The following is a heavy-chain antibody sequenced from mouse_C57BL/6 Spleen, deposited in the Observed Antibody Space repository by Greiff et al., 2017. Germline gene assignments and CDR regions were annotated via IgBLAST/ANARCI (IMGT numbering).Heavy chain of an antibody. CDR2: IWRGGST. J-gene: IGHJ2*01. V-gene: IGHV2-2*01. D-gene: IGHD2-5*01. CDR3: ARNQAYYSNYLDY. CDR1: GFSLTSYG. Sequence: QVQLQQSGPGLVQPSQSLSITCTVSGFSLTSYGVHWVRQSPGTGLEWLGGIWRGGSTDYNAAFISRLSISKDNSKSQVFFKMNSLQADDTAIYYCARNQAYYSNYLDYWGQGTTLTVSS.